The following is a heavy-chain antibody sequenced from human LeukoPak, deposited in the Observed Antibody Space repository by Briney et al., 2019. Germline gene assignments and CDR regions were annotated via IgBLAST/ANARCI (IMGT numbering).Heavy chain of an antibody. D-gene: IGHD6-19*01. Sequence: GESLQISCKGSGYSFTSYWISWVRQMPGKGLEWMGRIDPSDSYTNYSPSFQGHVTISADKSISTAYLQWSSLKASDTAMYYCARSIAVADSWFDPWGQGTLVTVSS. CDR1: GYSFTSYW. J-gene: IGHJ5*02. CDR3: ARSIAVADSWFDP. CDR2: IDPSDSYT. V-gene: IGHV5-10-1*01.